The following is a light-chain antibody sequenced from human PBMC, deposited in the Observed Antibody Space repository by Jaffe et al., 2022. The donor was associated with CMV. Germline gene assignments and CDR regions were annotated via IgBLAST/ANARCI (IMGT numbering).Light chain of an antibody. V-gene: IGLV3-25*03. J-gene: IGLJ2*01. CDR3: QSTDSTGTYVA. CDR1: ELPRQL. Sequence: SYELTQPPSVSVSPGQTARVTCSGDELPRQLTYWYQQKPGQAPVLLIYKDIERSSGIPERFSASTAGRTVALIITGVQAEDEADYYCQSTDSTGTYVAFGGGTKVTVL. CDR2: KDI.